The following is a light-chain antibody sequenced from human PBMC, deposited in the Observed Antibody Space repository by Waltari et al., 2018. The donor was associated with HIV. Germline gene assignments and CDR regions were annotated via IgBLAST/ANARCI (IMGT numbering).Light chain of an antibody. V-gene: IGLV1-44*01. CDR3: AVWDDSETYV. CDR1: SSNIGDNP. J-gene: IGLJ1*01. Sequence: QSVLTQPPSTSGTPGQRVTISCSGSSSNIGDNPVNWYQQLPGTAPKVLIYSDNQRPAGVPDRFSGSKSGTSASLAISGLQSEDEGDYYCAVWDDSETYVFGTGTTVTVL. CDR2: SDN.